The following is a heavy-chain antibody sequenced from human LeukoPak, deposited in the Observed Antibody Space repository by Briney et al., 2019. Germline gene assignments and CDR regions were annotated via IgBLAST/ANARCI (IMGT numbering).Heavy chain of an antibody. Sequence: GGSLRLSCAASGFTFSSYWVSWVRQAPGKGLEWVANIKQDGSEKYYVDSVKGRFTISRDNAKNSLYLQMNSLRAEDTAVYYCAGGSYSYGLDYWGQGTLVTVSS. CDR1: GFTFSSYW. J-gene: IGHJ4*02. V-gene: IGHV3-7*01. CDR3: AGGSYSYGLDY. CDR2: IKQDGSEK. D-gene: IGHD5-18*01.